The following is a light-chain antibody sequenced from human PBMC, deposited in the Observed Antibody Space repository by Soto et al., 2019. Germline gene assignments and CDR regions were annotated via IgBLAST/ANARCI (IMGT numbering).Light chain of an antibody. CDR1: SSDVGGYNY. CDR3: SSYTSSSYVV. V-gene: IGLV2-14*01. J-gene: IGLJ2*01. Sequence: QSALTQPASVSGSPGQSITICCTGTSSDVGGYNYVSWYQQHPGKAPKLMIYDVSNRPSGVSNRFSGSKSGNTASLTISGLQAEDEADYYCSSYTSSSYVVFGGGTKLTVL. CDR2: DVS.